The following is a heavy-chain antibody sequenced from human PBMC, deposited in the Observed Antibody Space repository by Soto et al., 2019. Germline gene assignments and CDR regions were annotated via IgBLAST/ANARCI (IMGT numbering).Heavy chain of an antibody. J-gene: IGHJ6*02. Sequence: QVQLQESGPGLVKPSQTLSLTCSVSGGSISSGYYYWRWIRQPPGKGLEWIGNIYCSGNTYYNPSLKSRLIISIDTSKHQFSLKVGSVTAADTAVYYCASSSLYGMEVLGQGTTVTVSS. CDR1: GGSISSGYYY. CDR2: IYCSGNT. V-gene: IGHV4-30-4*01. CDR3: ASSSLYGMEV.